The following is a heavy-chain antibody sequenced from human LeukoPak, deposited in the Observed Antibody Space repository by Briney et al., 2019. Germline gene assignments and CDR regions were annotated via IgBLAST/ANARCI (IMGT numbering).Heavy chain of an antibody. J-gene: IGHJ4*02. V-gene: IGHV4-34*01. D-gene: IGHD2-15*01. Sequence: PSETLSLTCAVYGGSFSGYYWSWIRQPPGKGLEWIGEINHGGSTNYNPSLKSRVTISVDTSKNQFSLKLSSVTAADTAVYYCARGRLIDCSGGSCYSSGEYYFDYWGQGTLVTVSS. CDR2: INHGGST. CDR3: ARGRLIDCSGGSCYSSGEYYFDY. CDR1: GGSFSGYY.